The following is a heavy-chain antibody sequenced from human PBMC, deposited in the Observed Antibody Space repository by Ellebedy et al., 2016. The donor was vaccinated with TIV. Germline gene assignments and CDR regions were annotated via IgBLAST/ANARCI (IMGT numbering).Heavy chain of an antibody. CDR1: LPSFTGYH. CDR3: ARGSMVRGLAG. Sequence: SETLSLTXEIDLPSFTGYHWAWVRQPPGKGLEWIGDVNHRGTTRYISSLKSRVTISLDTSKKQFSLNITSVTAADTALYFCARGSMVRGLAGWGQGTLVTVSS. V-gene: IGHV4-34*01. D-gene: IGHD3-10*01. J-gene: IGHJ4*02. CDR2: VNHRGTT.